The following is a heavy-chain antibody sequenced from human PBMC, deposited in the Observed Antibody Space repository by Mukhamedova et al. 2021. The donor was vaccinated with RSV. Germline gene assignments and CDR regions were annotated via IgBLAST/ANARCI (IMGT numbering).Heavy chain of an antibody. CDR3: ARGGGYYDFWSGYGNWFDP. Sequence: EYMGWMNPNSDNTGYVQKFQGRVTITRNTSISTAYMELSSLRSEDTAVYYCARGGGYYDFWSGYGNWFDPWGQGTLVTVSS. CDR2: MNPNSDNT. J-gene: IGHJ5*02. V-gene: IGHV1-8*03. D-gene: IGHD3-3*01.